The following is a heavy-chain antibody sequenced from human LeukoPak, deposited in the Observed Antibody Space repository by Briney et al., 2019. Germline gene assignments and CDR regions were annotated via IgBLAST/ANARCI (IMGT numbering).Heavy chain of an antibody. V-gene: IGHV1-46*01. CDR3: ARYGFSAVWQGGWHAFDI. CDR2: INPTTGDT. J-gene: IGHJ3*02. D-gene: IGHD2-15*01. Sequence: ASVKVSCKASGYTFTSHYMHWVRQAPGQGLEWMGIINPTTGDTTYAQKLQGRLTMTRDMSTSTVYMELSSLTSEDTAVFYCARYGFSAVWQGGWHAFDIWGQGTVVTVSS. CDR1: GYTFTSHY.